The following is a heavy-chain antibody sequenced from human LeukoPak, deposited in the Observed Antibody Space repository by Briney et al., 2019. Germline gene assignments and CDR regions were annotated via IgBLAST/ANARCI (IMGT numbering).Heavy chain of an antibody. CDR2: IYPGDSDT. CDR1: GYSFTSYW. V-gene: IGHV5-51*01. CDR3: ARLPMTSSSAEYYFDY. J-gene: IGHJ4*02. D-gene: IGHD3-22*01. Sequence: GESLKISCKGSGYSFTSYWIGWVRQMPGKGLEWMGIIYPGDSDTRYSPSFQGQVTISADKSISTAYLQRSSLKASDTAMYYCARLPMTSSSAEYYFDYWGQGTLVTVSS.